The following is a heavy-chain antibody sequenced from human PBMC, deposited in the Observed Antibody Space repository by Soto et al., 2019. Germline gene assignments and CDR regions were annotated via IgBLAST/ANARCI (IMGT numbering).Heavy chain of an antibody. CDR1: GYTFTGYY. CDR3: AREMLAGIVVVPAASYYYYGMDV. J-gene: IGHJ6*02. V-gene: IGHV1-2*02. Sequence: ASVKVSCKASGYTFTGYYMHWVRQAPGQGLEWMGWINPNSGGTNYAQKFQGRVTMTRDTSISTAYMELSRLRSNDTAVYYCAREMLAGIVVVPAASYYYYGMDVWGQGTTVTVSS. CDR2: INPNSGGT. D-gene: IGHD2-2*01.